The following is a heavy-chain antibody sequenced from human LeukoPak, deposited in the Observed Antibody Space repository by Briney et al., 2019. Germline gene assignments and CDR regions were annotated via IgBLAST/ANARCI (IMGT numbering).Heavy chain of an antibody. D-gene: IGHD3-22*01. V-gene: IGHV3-23*01. Sequence: GGSLRLPCAASGFTFSSYAMNWVRPVPEKGLEWVLAISGSSGNANYADSVKGRFTVSRDNSKNTLYLQMISLRAEDTDLYYCAKDGAKDDRTGSLGHYFDYWGQGILVIVSS. CDR3: AKDGAKDDRTGSLGHYFDY. CDR2: ISGSSGNA. J-gene: IGHJ4*02. CDR1: GFTFSSYA.